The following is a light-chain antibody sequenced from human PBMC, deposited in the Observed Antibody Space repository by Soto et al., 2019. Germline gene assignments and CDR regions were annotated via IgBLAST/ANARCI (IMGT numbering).Light chain of an antibody. J-gene: IGKJ2*01. CDR3: LQHADYPFT. V-gene: IGKV1-17*01. CDR2: SAS. CDR1: QDIRHA. Sequence: DIPMTQSPSSLSASVGDRGTITCRASQDIRHALGWYQQKPGKVPKRLIYSASSLPNGVPSRFSGSGSETVFTLTISSLQPDDFATYFCLQHADYPFTFGQGTRLEI.